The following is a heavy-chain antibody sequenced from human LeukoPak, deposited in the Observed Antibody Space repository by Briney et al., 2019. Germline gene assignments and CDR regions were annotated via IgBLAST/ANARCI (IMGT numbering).Heavy chain of an antibody. CDR2: IRYDGSNK. J-gene: IGHJ6*03. CDR3: AKRDGDYVEDLYYYYHYMDV. D-gene: IGHD4-17*01. CDR1: GFTFSGYG. Sequence: GGSLRLSCAASGFTFSGYGMHWVRQAPGKGLEWVAFIRYDGSNKYYADSVKGRSTISRDNSKNTLYLQMNSLRAEDTAVYYCAKRDGDYVEDLYYYYHYMDVWGKGTTVTVSS. V-gene: IGHV3-30*02.